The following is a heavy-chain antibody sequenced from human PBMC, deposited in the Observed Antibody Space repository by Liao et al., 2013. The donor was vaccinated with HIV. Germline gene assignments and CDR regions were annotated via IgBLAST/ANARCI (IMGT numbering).Heavy chain of an antibody. CDR1: GGSISSYY. V-gene: IGHV4-4*07. CDR3: ARGLGYYDSSDYYYDAFDI. Sequence: QVQLQESGPGLVKPSETLSLTCTVSGGSISSYYWSWIRQPAGKGLEWIGRIYTSGRTNYNPSLKSRVTMSVDTSKNQFSLKLTSVTAADSAVYYCARGLGYYDSSDYYYDAFDIWGQGTMVTVSS. CDR2: IYTSGRT. J-gene: IGHJ3*02. D-gene: IGHD3-22*01.